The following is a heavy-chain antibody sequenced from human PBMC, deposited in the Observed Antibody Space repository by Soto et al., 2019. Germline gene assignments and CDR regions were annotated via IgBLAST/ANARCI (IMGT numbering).Heavy chain of an antibody. CDR1: GGTFSSYT. J-gene: IGHJ4*02. Sequence: SVKVSCKASGGTFSSYTISWVRQAPGQGLEWMGRIIPILGIANYAQKFQGRVTITADKSTSTAYMELSSLRSEDTAVYYCATTRAHYYDSSGYYDDLDYWGQGTLVTVSS. D-gene: IGHD3-22*01. CDR2: IIPILGIA. V-gene: IGHV1-69*02. CDR3: ATTRAHYYDSSGYYDDLDY.